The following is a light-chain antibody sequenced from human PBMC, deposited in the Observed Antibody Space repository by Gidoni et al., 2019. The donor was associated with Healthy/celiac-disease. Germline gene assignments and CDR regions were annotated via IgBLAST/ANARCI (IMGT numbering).Light chain of an antibody. CDR2: DAS. Sequence: EIVLTHSPATLSFSPGETATLSCRASQRVSSSLALYQQKPGQAPRLLIHDASNRSTGIPPRFSGRGSGTDCTLTISSLEHEDFAVYYCQQRSNWALTFGGGTKVEIK. CDR1: QRVSSS. CDR3: QQRSNWALT. J-gene: IGKJ4*01. V-gene: IGKV3-11*01.